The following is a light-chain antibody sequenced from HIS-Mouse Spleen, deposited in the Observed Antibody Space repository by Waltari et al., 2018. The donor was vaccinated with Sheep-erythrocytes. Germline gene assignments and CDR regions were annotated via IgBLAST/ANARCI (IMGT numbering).Light chain of an antibody. CDR2: SNN. J-gene: IGLJ1*01. CDR1: SSNIGSNT. Sequence: QSVLTQPPSASGTPGQRVTISCSGSSSNIGSNTVHWYQQLPGTAPKLLIYSNNHRPSGVPDLCSGSKSGTSASLAISGLQSEDEADYYCAAWDDSLNGYVFGTGTKVTVL. CDR3: AAWDDSLNGYV. V-gene: IGLV1-44*01.